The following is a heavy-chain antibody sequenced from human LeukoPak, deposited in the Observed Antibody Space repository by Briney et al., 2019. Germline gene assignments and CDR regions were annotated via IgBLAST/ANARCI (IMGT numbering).Heavy chain of an antibody. Sequence: SETLSLTCTVSGASISSYYWTWIRQPAGKGLEWIGRVHSNGRTNYNPSLRSRATMSVDTSKQQISLNLFSVTAADTAVYYCARDPPASSSTHSSSWSFGSWGQGTLVTVSS. J-gene: IGHJ4*02. V-gene: IGHV4-4*07. CDR1: GASISSYY. CDR2: VHSNGRT. CDR3: ARDPPASSSTHSSSWSFGS. D-gene: IGHD6-13*01.